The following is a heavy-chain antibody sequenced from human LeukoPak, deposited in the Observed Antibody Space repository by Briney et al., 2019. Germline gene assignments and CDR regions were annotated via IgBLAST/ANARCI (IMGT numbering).Heavy chain of an antibody. Sequence: GGSLRLSCAASGLTFSSYGMHWVRQAPGKGLEWVAVAWYDGSNKHFADSVKGRFTISRDNSKNTLYLQMNSLRIEDTAVYYCARGLGYDGFDYWGQGTLVTVSS. CDR2: AWYDGSNK. CDR1: GLTFSSYG. V-gene: IGHV3-33*01. J-gene: IGHJ4*02. D-gene: IGHD5-12*01. CDR3: ARGLGYDGFDY.